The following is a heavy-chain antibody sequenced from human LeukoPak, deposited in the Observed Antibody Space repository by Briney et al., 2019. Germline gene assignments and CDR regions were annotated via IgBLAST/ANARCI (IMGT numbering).Heavy chain of an antibody. Sequence: PGGSLRLSCAASGFTFSSYGMHWVRQAPGKGLEWVPFFGIIGSNKYYADSVKGRFTISRDNSKNTLYLQMNSLRAEDTAVYYCAKDLTSDYGDLRRPYCFDYWGQGTLVTVSS. J-gene: IGHJ4*02. V-gene: IGHV3-30*02. CDR2: FGIIGSNK. CDR3: AKDLTSDYGDLRRPYCFDY. D-gene: IGHD4-17*01. CDR1: GFTFSSYG.